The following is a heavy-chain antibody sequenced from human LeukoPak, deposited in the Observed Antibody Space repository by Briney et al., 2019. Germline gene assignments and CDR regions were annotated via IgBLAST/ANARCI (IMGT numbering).Heavy chain of an antibody. J-gene: IGHJ5*02. D-gene: IGHD2-15*01. CDR3: ATGGGSCPGGCWFDP. V-gene: IGHV1-2*02. CDR1: GYAFTGYY. Sequence: ASVKVSCKASGYAFTGYYMHRVRQAPGQGLEWMGWINPNSGGTNYAQKFQGRVTMTRDTSISTAYMELSRLRSDDTAVYYCATGGGSCPGGCWFDPWGQGALVTVSS. CDR2: INPNSGGT.